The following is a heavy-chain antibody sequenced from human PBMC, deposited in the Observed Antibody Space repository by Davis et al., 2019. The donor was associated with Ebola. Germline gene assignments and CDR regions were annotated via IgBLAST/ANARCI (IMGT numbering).Heavy chain of an antibody. V-gene: IGHV3-43*02. Sequence: PGGSLRLSCVASGFTFEDYTMHWARRAPGKGLEWVSFITGDGGRTDYADSVKGRFTISGDNSKKSLYLQMNSLTTEDTALYYCAKAKFGGSALIDHWGQGTLVTVSS. CDR3: AKAKFGGSALIDH. CDR1: GFTFEDYT. D-gene: IGHD1-26*01. CDR2: ITGDGGRT. J-gene: IGHJ5*02.